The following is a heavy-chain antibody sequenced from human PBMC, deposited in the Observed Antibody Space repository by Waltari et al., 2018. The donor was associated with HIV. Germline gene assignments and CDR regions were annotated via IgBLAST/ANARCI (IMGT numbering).Heavy chain of an antibody. Sequence: EVQLVESGGDLLKPGGCLRLSCAASGFTLNSDWMSWVRQAPGKGQGWVGVIKTKGDGGATDYAAAVKGRFTISRDDSKITVYLQMNSLKIEDTAVYYCTSEEDYGSGSHFDYWGQGTLVTVSS. CDR1: GFTLNSDW. CDR3: TSEEDYGSGSHFDY. D-gene: IGHD3-10*01. V-gene: IGHV3-15*01. CDR2: IKTKGDGGAT. J-gene: IGHJ4*02.